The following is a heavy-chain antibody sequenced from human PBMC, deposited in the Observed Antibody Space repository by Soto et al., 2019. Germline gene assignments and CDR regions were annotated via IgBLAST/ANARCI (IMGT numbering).Heavy chain of an antibody. CDR1: GFTFSSYA. D-gene: IGHD6-13*01. Sequence: GGSLRLSCAASGFTFSSYAMHWVRQAPGKGLEWVAVISYDGSNKYYADSVKGRFTISRDNSKNTLYLQMNSLRAEDTAVYYCARDVHIAAAGTYPFDYWGQGTLVTVYS. J-gene: IGHJ4*02. V-gene: IGHV3-30-3*01. CDR2: ISYDGSNK. CDR3: ARDVHIAAAGTYPFDY.